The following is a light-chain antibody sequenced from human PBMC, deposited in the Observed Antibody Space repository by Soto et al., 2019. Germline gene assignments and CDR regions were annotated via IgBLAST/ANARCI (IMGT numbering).Light chain of an antibody. J-gene: IGKJ4*01. CDR2: AAS. CDR3: QPYNNWPLT. CDR1: QSVSSSH. V-gene: IGKV3D-15*01. Sequence: EIVLTQSPGTLSLSPGERATLSCRASQSVSSSHLAWYQHKPGQAPRLLIYAASSRATGSPDRFSGSRSGAEFTLTINSLQSEDFAVYYCQPYNNWPLTFGGGTKVDIK.